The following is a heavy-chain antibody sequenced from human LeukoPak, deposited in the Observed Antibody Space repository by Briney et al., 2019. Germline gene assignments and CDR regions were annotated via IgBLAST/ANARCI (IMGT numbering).Heavy chain of an antibody. CDR2: IYHSGST. CDR1: GGSVSSGSYY. CDR3: ARAGGTTTGVWFDP. Sequence: SETLSLTCTVSGGSVSSGSYYWSWIRQPPGKGLEWIGYIYHSGSTYYNPSLKSRVTISVDRSKNQFSLKLSSVTAADTAVYYCARAGGTTTGVWFDPWGQGTLVTVSS. V-gene: IGHV4-30-2*01. D-gene: IGHD1-26*01. J-gene: IGHJ5*02.